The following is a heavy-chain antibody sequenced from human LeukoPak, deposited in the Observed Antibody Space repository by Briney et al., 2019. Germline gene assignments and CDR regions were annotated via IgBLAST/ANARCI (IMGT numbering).Heavy chain of an antibody. Sequence: ASVKVSCKASGYTFTGYYMHWVRQAPGQGLEWMGWINPNSGGTNYAQKFQGRVTTTRDTSISTAYMELSRLRSDDTAVYCCARPHGDTYYYDSSGYPFDYWGQGTLVTVSS. CDR3: ARPHGDTYYYDSSGYPFDY. V-gene: IGHV1-2*02. J-gene: IGHJ4*02. D-gene: IGHD3-22*01. CDR1: GYTFTGYY. CDR2: INPNSGGT.